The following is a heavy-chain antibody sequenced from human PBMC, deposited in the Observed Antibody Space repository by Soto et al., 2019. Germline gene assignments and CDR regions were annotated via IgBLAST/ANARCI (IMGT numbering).Heavy chain of an antibody. Sequence: QVQLVQSGAEVKKPGASVKVSCKASGYSFTSYGISWVRQAPGQGLEWMGWISAYNGNTNYAQKLQGRVTMTTDTPTSRAYMDLRSLRSDDTAVFYCARGGGWGCSGDSSCFDYWGQGTLVTVSS. CDR1: GYSFTSYG. CDR2: ISAYNGNT. J-gene: IGHJ4*02. V-gene: IGHV1-18*01. CDR3: ARGGGWGCSGDSSCFDY. D-gene: IGHD2-15*01.